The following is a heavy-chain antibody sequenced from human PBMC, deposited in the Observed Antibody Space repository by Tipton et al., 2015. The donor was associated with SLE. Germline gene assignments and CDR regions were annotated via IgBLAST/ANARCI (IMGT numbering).Heavy chain of an antibody. V-gene: IGHV3-9*01. J-gene: IGHJ6*02. CDR1: GFIFDDYA. Sequence: SLRLSCAASGFIFDDYAMNWVRQAPGKGLEWVSGISWNSGTIGYADSVKGRFTISRDNAENSVFLHMNSLRAEDTAVYYCAKGSCSSTSCPRGMDVWGQGTTVTVSS. CDR3: AKGSCSSTSCPRGMDV. CDR2: ISWNSGTI. D-gene: IGHD2-2*01.